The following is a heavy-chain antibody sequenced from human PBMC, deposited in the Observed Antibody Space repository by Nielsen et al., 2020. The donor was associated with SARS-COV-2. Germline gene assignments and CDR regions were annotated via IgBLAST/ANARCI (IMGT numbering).Heavy chain of an antibody. CDR2: INPNSGGT. V-gene: IGHV1-2*04. D-gene: IGHD4-17*01. Sequence: ASVKVSCKASGYTFTGYYMHWVRQAPGQGLEWMGWINPNSGGTNYAQKFQGWVTVTRDTSISTAYMELSRLRSDDTAVYYCARDLTVTTSNDYYYGMDVWGQGTTVTVSS. CDR3: ARDLTVTTSNDYYYGMDV. J-gene: IGHJ6*02. CDR1: GYTFTGYY.